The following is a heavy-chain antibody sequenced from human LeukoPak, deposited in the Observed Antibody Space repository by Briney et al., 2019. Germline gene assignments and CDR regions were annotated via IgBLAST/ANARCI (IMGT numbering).Heavy chain of an antibody. Sequence: PGGSLRLSCAASGFTFSSYWMSWVRQAPGKGLEWVANIKQDGSEKYYVDSVKGRFTISRDNAKNSLYLQMNSLRAEDTAVYYCARSRGGSYYYFDYWGQGTLVTVSS. V-gene: IGHV3-7*01. CDR1: GFTFSSYW. CDR2: IKQDGSEK. D-gene: IGHD2-15*01. CDR3: ARSRGGSYYYFDY. J-gene: IGHJ4*02.